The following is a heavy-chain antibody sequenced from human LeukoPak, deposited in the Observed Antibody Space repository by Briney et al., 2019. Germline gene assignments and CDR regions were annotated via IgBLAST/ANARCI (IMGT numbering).Heavy chain of an antibody. J-gene: IGHJ4*02. Sequence: ASVKVSFRASGNTFIVNYIHWVRQAPGQGLEWMGWISPNSGGTKYEQKFQGRVTMTRDTSISTACMELSRLRSDDTAVYYCASDVTVLWGVPDHWGGGPLVTVSS. CDR1: GNTFIVNY. D-gene: IGHD3-10*01. CDR3: ASDVTVLWGVPDH. CDR2: ISPNSGGT. V-gene: IGHV1-2*02.